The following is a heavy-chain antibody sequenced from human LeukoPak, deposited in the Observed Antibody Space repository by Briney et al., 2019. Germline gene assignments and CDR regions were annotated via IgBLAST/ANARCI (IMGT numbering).Heavy chain of an antibody. CDR1: GYSISSGYY. CDR2: IYHSGST. D-gene: IGHD6-13*01. Sequence: SETLSLTCTVSGYSISSGYYWSWMRQPPGKGLEWIGYIYHSGSTYYNPSLKSRVTISVDRSKNQFSLKLSSVTAADTAVYYCARDREVGYSSSWNPLGAFDIWGQGTMVTVSS. J-gene: IGHJ3*02. CDR3: ARDREVGYSSSWNPLGAFDI. V-gene: IGHV4-38-2*02.